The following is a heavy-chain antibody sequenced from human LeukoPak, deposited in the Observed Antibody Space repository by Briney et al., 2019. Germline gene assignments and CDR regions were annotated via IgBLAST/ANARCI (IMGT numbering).Heavy chain of an antibody. CDR3: AGGYDSSGYELDY. CDR1: GGTFSSYA. CDR2: IIPIFGTA. J-gene: IGHJ4*02. D-gene: IGHD3-22*01. V-gene: IGHV1-69*05. Sequence: SVKVSCKASGGTFSSYAISWVRQAPGQGLEWMGGIIPIFGTANYAQKFQGRVTITTDESTSTAYMELSSLGSEDTAVYYCAGGYDSSGYELDYWGQGTLVTVSS.